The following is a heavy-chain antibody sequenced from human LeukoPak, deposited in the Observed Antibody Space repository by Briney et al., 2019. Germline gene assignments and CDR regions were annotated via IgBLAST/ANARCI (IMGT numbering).Heavy chain of an antibody. D-gene: IGHD3-9*01. Sequence: ASVKVSCKASGYTFTRYYIHWVRQAPGQGLEWMGWINPNSGGTNYAQKFQGRVTMTRDTSITTAYLELSRLRSDDTAVYYCASRGDFDFLDFDYWGQGTLVTVSS. CDR3: ASRGDFDFLDFDY. CDR1: GYTFTRYY. J-gene: IGHJ4*02. V-gene: IGHV1-2*02. CDR2: INPNSGGT.